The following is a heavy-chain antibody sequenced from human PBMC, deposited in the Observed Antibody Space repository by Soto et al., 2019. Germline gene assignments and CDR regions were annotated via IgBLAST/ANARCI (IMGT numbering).Heavy chain of an antibody. J-gene: IGHJ6*03. Sequence: SETLSLTCTVSGGSISSGGYYWSWIRQPPGKGLEWIGEINHSGSTNYNPSLKSRVTISVDTSKNQFSLKLSSVTAADTAVYYCARGQVYGSGSYSSYYYYYYMDVWGKGTTVTVSS. CDR1: GGSISSGGYY. CDR3: ARGQVYGSGSYSSYYYYYYMDV. V-gene: IGHV4-39*07. CDR2: INHSGST. D-gene: IGHD3-10*01.